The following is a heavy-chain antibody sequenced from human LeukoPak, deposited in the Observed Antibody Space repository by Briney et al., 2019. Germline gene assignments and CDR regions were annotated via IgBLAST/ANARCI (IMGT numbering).Heavy chain of an antibody. Sequence: ASVKVSCKASGYTFTSYDINWVRQATGQGLEWMGWMNPNSGNTGYAQKFQGRVTMTRNTSISTAYMELSSLRSEDTAVFYCALGYCSSTSCYEHAFDIWGQGTMVTVSS. CDR3: ALGYCSSTSCYEHAFDI. J-gene: IGHJ3*02. D-gene: IGHD2-2*01. V-gene: IGHV1-8*01. CDR1: GYTFTSYD. CDR2: MNPNSGNT.